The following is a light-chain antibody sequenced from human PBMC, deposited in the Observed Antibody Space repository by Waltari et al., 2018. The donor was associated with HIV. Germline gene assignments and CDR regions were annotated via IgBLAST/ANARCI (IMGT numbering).Light chain of an antibody. V-gene: IGLV2-23*02. CDR1: SSDVGSYNL. J-gene: IGLJ2*01. Sequence: QSALTQPASVSGSPGQSITISCTGTSSDVGSYNLVSWYQQHPGKAPKLMIYEVSKRPSGVSNRFSGSKSGNTASLTISGLQAEDEADYYGSSYAGSSTLGVVFGGGTKLTVL. CDR2: EVS. CDR3: SSYAGSSTLGVV.